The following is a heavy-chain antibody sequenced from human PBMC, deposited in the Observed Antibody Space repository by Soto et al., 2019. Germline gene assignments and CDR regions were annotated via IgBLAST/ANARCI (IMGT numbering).Heavy chain of an antibody. J-gene: IGHJ6*02. CDR1: GGSISSGDYY. V-gene: IGHV4-30-4*01. Sequence: SETLSLTCTVSGGSISSGDYYWSWIRQPPGKGLEWIGYIYYSGSTYYNPSLKSRVTISVDTSKNQFSLKLSSVTAADTAVYYCARDTIAAAAREFRSSPSPLVGMDVWGQGTTVT. CDR2: IYYSGST. D-gene: IGHD6-13*01. CDR3: ARDTIAAAAREFRSSPSPLVGMDV.